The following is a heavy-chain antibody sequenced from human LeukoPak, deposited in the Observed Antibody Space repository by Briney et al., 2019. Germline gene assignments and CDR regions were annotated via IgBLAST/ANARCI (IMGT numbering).Heavy chain of an antibody. CDR3: ATAHSGSYLGSDAFDI. V-gene: IGHV1-24*01. CDR2: FDPEDGET. CDR1: GYTLTELS. Sequence: ASVKVSCKVSGYTLTELSMHWVRQAPGKGLEWMGGFDPEDGETIYAQKFQGRATMTEDTSTDTAYMELSSLRSEDTAVYYCATAHSGSYLGSDAFDIWGQGTMVTVSS. D-gene: IGHD1-26*01. J-gene: IGHJ3*02.